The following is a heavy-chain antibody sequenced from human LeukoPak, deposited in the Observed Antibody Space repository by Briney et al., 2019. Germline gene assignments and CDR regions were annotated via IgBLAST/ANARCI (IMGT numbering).Heavy chain of an antibody. CDR2: TYTSGST. CDR1: GGSISSGSYY. J-gene: IGHJ6*03. Sequence: SETLSLTCTVSGGSISSGSYYWSWIRQPAGKGLEWIGRTYTSGSTNYNPSLKSRVTISVDTSKNQFSLKLSSVTAADTAVYYCAREGHCSSTSCYTGYYYYYMDVWGKGTTVTISS. CDR3: AREGHCSSTSCYTGYYYYYMDV. D-gene: IGHD2-2*02. V-gene: IGHV4-61*02.